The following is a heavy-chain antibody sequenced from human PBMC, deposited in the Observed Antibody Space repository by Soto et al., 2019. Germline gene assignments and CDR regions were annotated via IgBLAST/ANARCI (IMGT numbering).Heavy chain of an antibody. V-gene: IGHV4-39*01. D-gene: IGHD3-22*01. CDR3: ARLVYDSSGYRPG. CDR2: IYYSGST. J-gene: IGHJ4*02. CDR1: GGSISSSSYY. Sequence: QLQLQESGPGLVKPSETLSFTCTVSGGSISSSSYYWAWIRQPQGKGLEWIGSIYYSGSTYYNPSLKSRVTISVDTSKNQFSLKLSSVTAADTAVYYCARLVYDSSGYRPGWGQGTLVTVSS.